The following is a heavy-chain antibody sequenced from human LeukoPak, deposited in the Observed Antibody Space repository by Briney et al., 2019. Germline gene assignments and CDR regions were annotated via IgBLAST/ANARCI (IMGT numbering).Heavy chain of an antibody. CDR3: ARNPGIAAAAYYFDY. CDR2: IIPIFGTA. D-gene: IGHD6-13*01. CDR1: GGTFSSYA. J-gene: IGHJ4*02. V-gene: IGHV1-69*05. Sequence: SVKVSCKASGGTFSSYAISWVRQAPGQGLEWMGRIIPIFGTANYAQKFQGRVTITTDESTSTTYMELSSLRSEDTAVYYCARNPGIAAAAYYFDYWGQGTLVTVSS.